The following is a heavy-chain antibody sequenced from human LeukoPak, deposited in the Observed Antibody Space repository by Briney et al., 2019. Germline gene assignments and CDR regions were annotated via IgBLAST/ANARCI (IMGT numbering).Heavy chain of an antibody. D-gene: IGHD3-22*01. CDR1: GFTFSSYW. CDR3: ARDNYDSSGAERTTYYYYYGMDI. CDR2: ISSSSSTI. Sequence: GGSLRLSCAASGFTFSSYWMSWVRQAPGTGLEWVSYISSSSSTIYYADYVKGRFTISRDNAKNSLYLQRNSLRYEDTAVYYCARDNYDSSGAERTTYYYYYGMDIWGQGTTVTVSS. J-gene: IGHJ6*02. V-gene: IGHV3-48*02.